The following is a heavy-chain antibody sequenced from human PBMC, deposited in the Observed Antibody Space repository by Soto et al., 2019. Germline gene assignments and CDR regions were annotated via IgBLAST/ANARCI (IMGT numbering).Heavy chain of an antibody. J-gene: IGHJ5*02. D-gene: IGHD3-9*01. V-gene: IGHV3-30-3*01. CDR2: ISYDGSNK. CDR1: GFTFSSYA. Sequence: QVQLVESGGGVVQPGRSLRLSCAASGFTFSSYAMHWVRQVPGKGLEWVAVISYDGSNKYYADSVKGRFTISRDNSKNTLYLQMNSLRAEDTAVYYCARDAGEVRYFDWLSGGWFDPWGQGTLVTVSS. CDR3: ARDAGEVRYFDWLSGGWFDP.